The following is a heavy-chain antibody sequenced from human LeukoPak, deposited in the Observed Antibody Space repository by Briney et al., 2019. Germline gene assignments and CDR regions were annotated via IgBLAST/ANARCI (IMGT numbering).Heavy chain of an antibody. CDR2: INHSGST. CDR3: ARVPLSRYDWFDP. V-gene: IGHV4-34*01. Sequence: TSETLSLTCAVYGGSFSGYYWSWIRQPPGKGLEWIGEINHSGSTNYNPSLKSRVTISVDTSKNQFSLKLSSVTAADTAVYYCARVPLSRYDWFDPWGQGTLVTVSS. CDR1: GGSFSGYY. D-gene: IGHD1-1*01. J-gene: IGHJ5*02.